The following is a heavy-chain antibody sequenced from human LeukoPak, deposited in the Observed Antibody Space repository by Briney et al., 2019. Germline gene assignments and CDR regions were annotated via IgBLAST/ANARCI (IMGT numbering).Heavy chain of an antibody. J-gene: IGHJ4*02. CDR1: GFTFSNAW. V-gene: IGHV3-15*01. D-gene: IGHD3-10*01. CDR3: TTDSSSEGGFGELFFLFDY. Sequence: PGGSLRLSCAASGFTFSNAWMSWVRQAPGKGLEWVGRIKSKTDGGTTDYAAPVKGRFTISRDDSKNTLYLQMNSLKTEDTAVYYCTTDSSSEGGFGELFFLFDYWGQGTLVTVSS. CDR2: IKSKTDGGTT.